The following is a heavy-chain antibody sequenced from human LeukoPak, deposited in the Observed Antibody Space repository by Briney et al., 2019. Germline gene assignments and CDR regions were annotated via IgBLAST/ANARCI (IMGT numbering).Heavy chain of an antibody. D-gene: IGHD3-10*01. V-gene: IGHV3-23*01. Sequence: GGSLRLSCAASGFTFSSYAMSWVRQAPGKGLEWVSAISGSGGSTYYADSVKGRFTISRDNSKNTLYLQMNSLRAEDTAVYYCAKDGLWFGELYRDYFDHWGQGTLVTVSS. CDR2: ISGSGGST. CDR1: GFTFSSYA. CDR3: AKDGLWFGELYRDYFDH. J-gene: IGHJ4*02.